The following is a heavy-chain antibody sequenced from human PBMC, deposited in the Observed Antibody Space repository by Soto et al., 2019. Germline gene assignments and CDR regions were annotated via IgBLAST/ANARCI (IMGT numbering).Heavy chain of an antibody. Sequence: PGESLKISCKGSGYSFTGYWIAWVRQMPGKGLEWMGIIYPDNSDTRYRRSFQGQVTIPADKSISTAYLQWSSLKASDTAVYYCARQGATAATFRLIWFDPWGQGTLVLVSS. CDR2: IYPDNSDT. V-gene: IGHV5-51*01. D-gene: IGHD6-13*01. J-gene: IGHJ5*02. CDR3: ARQGATAATFRLIWFDP. CDR1: GYSFTGYW.